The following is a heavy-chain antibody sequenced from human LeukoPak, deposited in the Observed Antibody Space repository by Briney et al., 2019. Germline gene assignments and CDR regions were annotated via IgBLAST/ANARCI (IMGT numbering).Heavy chain of an antibody. CDR2: IYTSGST. V-gene: IGHV4-4*07. CDR1: GGSISSYY. CDR3: ARQSDSSGYYYLGAFDF. Sequence: SETLSLTCTVSGGSISSYYWSWIRQPAGKGLERIGRIYTSGSTNYNPSLKSRLTMSVDTSKNQFSLKLSSVTAADTAVYYCARQSDSSGYYYLGAFDFWGQGTMVTVSS. J-gene: IGHJ3*01. D-gene: IGHD3-22*01.